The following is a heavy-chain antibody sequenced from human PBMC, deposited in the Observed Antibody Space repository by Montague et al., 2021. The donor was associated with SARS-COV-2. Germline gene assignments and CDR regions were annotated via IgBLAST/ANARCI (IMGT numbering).Heavy chain of an antibody. V-gene: IGHV2-5*02. Sequence: PELVKPTQTLTLTCTFSGFSLSTSGVGVGWIRQPPGKALEWLALIYWDDDKRYSPSLKSRLTITKDTSKNQVVLTMTNMDPVDTATYFCARTCAYGSGSYGVDPWGQGTLVTVSS. CDR3: ARTCAYGSGSYGVDP. J-gene: IGHJ5*02. CDR2: IYWDDDK. CDR1: GFSLSTSGVG. D-gene: IGHD3-10*01.